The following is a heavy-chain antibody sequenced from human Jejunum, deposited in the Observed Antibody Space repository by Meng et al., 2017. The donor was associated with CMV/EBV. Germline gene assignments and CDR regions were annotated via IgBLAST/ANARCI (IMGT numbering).Heavy chain of an antibody. V-gene: IGHV4-38-2*01. D-gene: IGHD4-17*01. CDR1: GDYISSGYY. CDR2: IYHNGNS. J-gene: IGHJ4*02. Sequence: QVHLQESGPGLVRPSETQSLTRPVSGDYISSGYYWGWIRQPPGKGLEWIASIYHNGNSHSNPSLKSRLTISVDTSKNQFSLSLISVTAADTGVYYCARHGDLPDFDYWGQGALVTVSS. CDR3: ARHGDLPDFDY.